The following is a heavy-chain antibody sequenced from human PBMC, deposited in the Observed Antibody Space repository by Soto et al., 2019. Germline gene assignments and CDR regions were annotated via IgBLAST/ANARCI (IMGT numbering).Heavy chain of an antibody. CDR3: ATSLGREFATGDY. Sequence: QAQVVQSGAEVKEPGASVKVSCKTSGYTLNNYYIHWARQAPGQGLQWLGMINVRGGNTFYAQEFQVRVAMASDTSASTVYMELNGLTSDDTAVYYCATSLGREFATGDYWGQGSLVTVSS. J-gene: IGHJ4*02. CDR2: INVRGGNT. CDR1: GYTLNNYY. V-gene: IGHV1-46*02. D-gene: IGHD2-15*01.